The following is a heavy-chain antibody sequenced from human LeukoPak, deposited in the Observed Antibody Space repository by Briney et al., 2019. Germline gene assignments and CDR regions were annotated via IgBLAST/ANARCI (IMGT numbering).Heavy chain of an antibody. V-gene: IGHV3-23*01. CDR2: INGSGGRI. Sequence: PGGSLRLSCAASGFTFSSYAMSWVRQAPGKGLEWVSAINGSGGRINYADSVKGRFTISRDNSKNTLYLQMNSLRVDDTAIYYCAKDRPGIAAALLGNWGQGTLVTVSS. CDR1: GFTFSSYA. D-gene: IGHD6-25*01. CDR3: AKDRPGIAAALLGN. J-gene: IGHJ4*02.